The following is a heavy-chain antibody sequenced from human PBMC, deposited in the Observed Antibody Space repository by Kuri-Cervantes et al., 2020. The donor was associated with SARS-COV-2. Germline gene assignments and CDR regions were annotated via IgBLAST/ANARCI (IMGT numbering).Heavy chain of an antibody. Sequence: GESLKISCAASGFTFSSYAMHWVRQAPGKGLEWVAVISYDGSNKYYADSVKGRFTISRDNSKNTLYLQMNSLRAEDTAVYYCARDSRSSTSCYTVFFFDYWGQGTWGTVSS. V-gene: IGHV3-30-3*01. CDR3: ARDSRSSTSCYTVFFFDY. CDR2: ISYDGSNK. J-gene: IGHJ4*02. CDR1: GFTFSSYA. D-gene: IGHD2-2*02.